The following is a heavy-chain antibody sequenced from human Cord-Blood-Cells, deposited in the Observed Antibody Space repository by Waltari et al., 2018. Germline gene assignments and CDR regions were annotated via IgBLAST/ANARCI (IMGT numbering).Heavy chain of an antibody. Sequence: QVQLVQSGAEVKKPGASVKVSCKASGYTFTGYYMHWVRQAPGQGLEWMGWINPNSGGTNDAQKFQGRVTMTRDTSISTAYMELSRLRSDDTAVYYCARGEGSGLRRWFDPWGQGTLVTVSS. CDR1: GYTFTGYY. CDR2: INPNSGGT. D-gene: IGHD3-10*01. J-gene: IGHJ5*02. V-gene: IGHV1-2*02. CDR3: ARGEGSGLRRWFDP.